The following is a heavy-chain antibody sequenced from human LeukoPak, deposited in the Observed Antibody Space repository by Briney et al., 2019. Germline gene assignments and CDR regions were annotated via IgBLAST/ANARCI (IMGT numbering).Heavy chain of an antibody. D-gene: IGHD3-9*01. CDR2: ISWNSGSI. V-gene: IGHV3-9*01. CDR1: GFTFDDYA. Sequence: HPGGSLRLSCAASGFTFDDYAMHWVRQAPGKGLEWVSGISWNSGSIGYADSVRGRFTISRDNAKNSLYLQMNSLRAEDTALYYCAKDTYYDILTGPFDYWGQGTLVTVSS. J-gene: IGHJ4*02. CDR3: AKDTYYDILTGPFDY.